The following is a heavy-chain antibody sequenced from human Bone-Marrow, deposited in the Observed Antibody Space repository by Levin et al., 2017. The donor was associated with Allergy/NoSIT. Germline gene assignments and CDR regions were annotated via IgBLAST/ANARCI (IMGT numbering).Heavy chain of an antibody. V-gene: IGHV3-49*03. CDR1: GFTFGDYA. D-gene: IGHD3-3*01. J-gene: IGHJ6*02. CDR2: IRSKAYGGTT. CDR3: TQQSGRNYDFWSGTYYYYGMDV. Sequence: GGSLRLSCTASGFTFGDYAMSWFRQAPGKGLEWVGFIRSKAYGGTTEYAASVKGRFTISRDDSKSIAYLQMNSLKTEDTAVYYCTQQSGRNYDFWSGTYYYYGMDVWGQGTTVTVSS.